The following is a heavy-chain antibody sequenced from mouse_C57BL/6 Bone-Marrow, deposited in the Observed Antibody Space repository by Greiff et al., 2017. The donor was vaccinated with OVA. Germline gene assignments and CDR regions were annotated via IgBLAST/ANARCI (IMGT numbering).Heavy chain of an antibody. Sequence: QVQLQQPGAELVMPGASVELSCKASGYTFTSYWMHWVKQRPGQGLEWIGEIDPSDSYTNYNQKFKGKSTLTVDKSSSTAYMQLSSLTSEDSAVYYCARDDYDGAWFAYWGQGTLVTVSA. CDR2: IDPSDSYT. J-gene: IGHJ3*01. CDR1: GYTFTSYW. D-gene: IGHD2-4*01. CDR3: ARDDYDGAWFAY. V-gene: IGHV1-69*01.